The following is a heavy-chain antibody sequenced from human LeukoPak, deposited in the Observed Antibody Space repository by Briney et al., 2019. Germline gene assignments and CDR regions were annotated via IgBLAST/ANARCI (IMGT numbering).Heavy chain of an antibody. D-gene: IGHD3-10*01. CDR3: ARDRQYYGSGNLDV. CDR1: GFTLSSYA. Sequence: GGSLRLSCVASGFTLSSYAMHWARQAPGKGLKWEAVISYDGSNKYYADSVRGRFTISRDNSKNTLYLQMNSLRVEDTAVYYCARDRQYYGSGNLDVWGQGTTVTVSS. J-gene: IGHJ6*02. V-gene: IGHV3-30-3*01. CDR2: ISYDGSNK.